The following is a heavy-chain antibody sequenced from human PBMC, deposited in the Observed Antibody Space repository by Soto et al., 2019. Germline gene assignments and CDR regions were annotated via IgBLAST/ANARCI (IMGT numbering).Heavy chain of an antibody. D-gene: IGHD4-17*01. J-gene: IGHJ4*02. CDR2: IYYSGST. Sequence: SETLSLTCTVSGGSISSYYWSWIRQPPGRGLEWIGYIYYSGSTDYNPSLKSRVTISVDTSKSQFSLKLSSVTAADTAVYYCARRYGDYFDFWGQGTLVTVSS. V-gene: IGHV4-59*08. CDR1: GGSISSYY. CDR3: ARRYGDYFDF.